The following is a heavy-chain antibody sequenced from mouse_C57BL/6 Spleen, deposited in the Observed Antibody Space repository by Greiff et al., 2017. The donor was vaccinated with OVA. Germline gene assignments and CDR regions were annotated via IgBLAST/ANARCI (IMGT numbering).Heavy chain of an antibody. CDR1: GFNIKDYY. D-gene: IGHD1-1*01. J-gene: IGHJ4*01. CDR3: APYRDYGSSYEDYAMDY. CDR2: IDPEDGET. V-gene: IGHV14-2*01. Sequence: VQLQQSGAELVKPGASVKLSCTASGFNIKDYYMHWVKQRTEQGLEWIGRIDPEDGETKYAPKFQGKATITADTSSNTAYLQLSSLTSEDTAVYYCAPYRDYGSSYEDYAMDYWGQGTSVTVSS.